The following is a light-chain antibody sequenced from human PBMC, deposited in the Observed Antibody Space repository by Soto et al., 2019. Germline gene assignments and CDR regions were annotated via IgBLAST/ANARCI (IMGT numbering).Light chain of an antibody. V-gene: IGLV2-14*01. CDR2: EVR. CDR3: SSFTNTDTLV. Sequence: QAALTQPASVSGSPGQSITISCTGTSSDVGFYNYVSWYQQNPGKAPKLMIYEVRNRPSGVSNRFSGSKSGNTASLTISGLQAEDEADYYCSSFTNTDTLVFGTGTKLTVL. J-gene: IGLJ1*01. CDR1: SSDVGFYNY.